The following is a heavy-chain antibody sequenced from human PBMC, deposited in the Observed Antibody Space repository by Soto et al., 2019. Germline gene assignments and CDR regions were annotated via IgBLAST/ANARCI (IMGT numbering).Heavy chain of an antibody. V-gene: IGHV4-34*01. CDR1: GGSFSGYY. D-gene: IGHD1-26*01. Sequence: SETLSLTCAVHGGSFSGYYWSWIRQPPGKGLEWIGEINHSGSTNYNPSLKSRVTISVDTSKNQFSLKLSSVTAADTAVYYCSGAESPDTAYFSLYWGQGTPVTVSS. J-gene: IGHJ4*02. CDR3: SGAESPDTAYFSLY. CDR2: INHSGST.